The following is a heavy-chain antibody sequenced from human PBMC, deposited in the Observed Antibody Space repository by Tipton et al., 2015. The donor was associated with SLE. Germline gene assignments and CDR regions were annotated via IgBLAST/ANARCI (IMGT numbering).Heavy chain of an antibody. J-gene: IGHJ3*02. CDR2: ISGSGDGT. V-gene: IGHV3-23*01. CDR1: GFILRNYD. Sequence: SLRLSCVASGFILRNYDMSWVRQAPGKGLEWVSAISGSGDGTYYGDSVKGRFTSSRDNSKNSLYLQMNSLRAEDTALYYCARVGLCSSTSCYPGAFDTWGQGTMVTVSS. D-gene: IGHD2-2*01. CDR3: ARVGLCSSTSCYPGAFDT.